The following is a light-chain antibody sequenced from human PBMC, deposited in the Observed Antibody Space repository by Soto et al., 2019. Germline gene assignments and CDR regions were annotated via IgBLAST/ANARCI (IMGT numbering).Light chain of an antibody. J-gene: IGKJ2*01. CDR1: QNVATY. CDR2: LAS. V-gene: IGKV1-39*01. Sequence: DIQMTQSPSSLSASIGDRVTISCRASQNVATYLNWYQQKPGKAPKLLIYLASTLQSGVPSRFSGSGSGTDFTLTISSLQPADVAAYFCQQSYSTPYTFGRGTKLEIK. CDR3: QQSYSTPYT.